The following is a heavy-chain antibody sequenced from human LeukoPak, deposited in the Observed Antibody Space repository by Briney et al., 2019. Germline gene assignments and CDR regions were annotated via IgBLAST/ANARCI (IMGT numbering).Heavy chain of an antibody. CDR3: ARFRSSGWTYYYYYYGMDV. D-gene: IGHD6-19*01. Sequence: GGSLRLSCAASGFTVSSNYMSWVRQAPGKGLEWVSVIYSGGSTYYADSVKGRFTISRDNSKSTLYLQMNSLRAEDTAVYYCARFRSSGWTYYYYYYGMDVWGKGTTVTVSS. CDR2: IYSGGST. J-gene: IGHJ6*04. V-gene: IGHV3-53*01. CDR1: GFTVSSNY.